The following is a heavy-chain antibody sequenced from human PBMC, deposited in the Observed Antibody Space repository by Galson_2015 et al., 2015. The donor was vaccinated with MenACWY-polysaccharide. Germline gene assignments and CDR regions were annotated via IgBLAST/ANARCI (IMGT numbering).Heavy chain of an antibody. V-gene: IGHV3-33*01. CDR1: GYRFSSYG. CDR3: ARLQSKYLDV. D-gene: IGHD4-11*01. Sequence: ALRLSCAASGYRFSSYGINWVRQAPGRGLEWVVVIWYDGSEYYYGDSVEGRFTISRDNSKNMAYLQMNSLRAEDTALYCCARLQSKYLDVWGKGTTVTVSS. J-gene: IGHJ6*04. CDR2: IWYDGSEY.